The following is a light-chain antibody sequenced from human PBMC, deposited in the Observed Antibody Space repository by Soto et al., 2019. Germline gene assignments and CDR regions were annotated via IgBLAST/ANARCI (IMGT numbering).Light chain of an antibody. CDR3: QQYNNWPPYT. V-gene: IGKV3D-15*01. J-gene: IGKJ2*01. Sequence: EIVMTQSPATLSVSPGERATLSYRASQSVSSNLAWYQQKPGQAPRLLIYGASTRATGVPARFSGSGSGTEFTLTISSLQSEDFAVYYCQQYNNWPPYTVGQGTKVDSK. CDR2: GAS. CDR1: QSVSSN.